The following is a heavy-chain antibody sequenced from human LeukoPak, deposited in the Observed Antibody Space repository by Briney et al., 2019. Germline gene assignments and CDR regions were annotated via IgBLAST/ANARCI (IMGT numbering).Heavy chain of an antibody. J-gene: IGHJ4*02. CDR2: ISGSGGST. CDR1: GFTFSTFSSYA. CDR3: AKAPRESATICDY. V-gene: IGHV3-23*01. D-gene: IGHD5-12*01. Sequence: GGSLRLSCAASGFTFSTFSSYAMSWVRQAPGKGLEWVSAISGSGGSTYYADSVKGRFTISRDNSKNTLYLQMNSLRAEDTAVYYCAKAPRESATICDYWGQGTLVTVSS.